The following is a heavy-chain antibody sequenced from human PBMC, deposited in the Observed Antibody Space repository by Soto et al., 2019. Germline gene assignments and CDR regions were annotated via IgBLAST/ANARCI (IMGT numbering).Heavy chain of an antibody. J-gene: IGHJ4*02. Sequence: LRLSCAASGFTFSRFSMNWVRQAPGKGLEWVSSISSTTNYIYYGDSMKGRFTISRDNAKNSLYLEMNSLRAEDTAVYYCARESEDLTSNFDYWGQGTLVTVSS. CDR3: ARESEDLTSNFDY. V-gene: IGHV3-21*06. CDR2: ISSTTNYI. CDR1: GFTFSRFS.